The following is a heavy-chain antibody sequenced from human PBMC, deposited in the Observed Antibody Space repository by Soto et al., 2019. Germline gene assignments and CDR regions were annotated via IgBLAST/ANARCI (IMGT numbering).Heavy chain of an antibody. CDR1: GGTFSSYA. Sequence: SVKVSCKASGGTFSSYAISWVRQAPGQGLEWMGGIIPIFGTANYAQKFQGRVTITADESTSTAYMELSSLRSEDAAVYYCARPYSDIAAAGYRYDGMDVWGQGTTVTVSS. CDR2: IIPIFGTA. V-gene: IGHV1-69*13. D-gene: IGHD6-13*01. CDR3: ARPYSDIAAAGYRYDGMDV. J-gene: IGHJ6*02.